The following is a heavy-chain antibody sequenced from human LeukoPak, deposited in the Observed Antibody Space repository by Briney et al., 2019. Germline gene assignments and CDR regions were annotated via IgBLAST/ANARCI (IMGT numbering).Heavy chain of an antibody. J-gene: IGHJ5*01. CDR2: ISTGSRYI. CDR1: GSRLSDYD. V-gene: IGHV3-21*01. D-gene: IGHD2-2*01. CDR3: ARADCSGSTCYSRRSWFDS. Sequence: PGGSLRLSCAASGSRLSDYDMNWVRQAPGKGLEWVSSISTGSRYIYYAYSVKGRFTISRDDAKNSLYLQMDYLRAEDTAVYYCARADCSGSTCYSRRSWFDSWGQGTLVTVSS.